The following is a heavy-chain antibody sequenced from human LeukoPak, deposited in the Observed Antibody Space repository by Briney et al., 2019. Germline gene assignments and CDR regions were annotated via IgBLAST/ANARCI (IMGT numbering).Heavy chain of an antibody. J-gene: IGHJ3*02. Sequence: PGGSLRLSCAASGFTFSSYAMHWVRQAPGKGLEWVAVISYDGSNKYYADSVKGRFTISRDTSKNTLYLVMNSLRVDDTAVYYCAKAVDLATISVDIWGQGTMVTVSS. V-gene: IGHV3-30*04. CDR1: GFTFSSYA. CDR3: AKAVDLATISVDI. D-gene: IGHD5-24*01. CDR2: ISYDGSNK.